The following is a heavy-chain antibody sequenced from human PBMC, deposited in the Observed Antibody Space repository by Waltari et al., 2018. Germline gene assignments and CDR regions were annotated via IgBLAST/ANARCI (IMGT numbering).Heavy chain of an antibody. J-gene: IGHJ3*01. CDR2: IRYDASDI. CDR1: GFTFSDYG. D-gene: IGHD1-1*01. CDR3: AKVGVGLTTWYPFDV. Sequence: QVHLVESGGGVVQPGGSLSLSCAASGFTFSDYGMHWVRPAPGKGLEWVAFIRYDASDIYYRDSVKGRFTISRDNSKNTLFLQMSSLRPEDTAVYYCAKVGVGLTTWYPFDVWGQGTMVTVSS. V-gene: IGHV3-30*02.